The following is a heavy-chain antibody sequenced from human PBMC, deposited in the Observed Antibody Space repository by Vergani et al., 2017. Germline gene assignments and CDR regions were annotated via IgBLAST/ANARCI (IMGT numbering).Heavy chain of an antibody. D-gene: IGHD3-9*01. Sequence: DVHLAESGGGFFQPGGSLRLSCSASGFSFNRYWMHWVRQVPGKGLLWVSRIKSDGSITAYAVSVKGRFTISRDNAQNTLYLQMNSLSVEDTGVYYCARARCIETCYMSNWLDSWGQGTPVTVSS. CDR2: IKSDGSIT. CDR1: GFSFNRYW. V-gene: IGHV3-74*03. J-gene: IGHJ5*01. CDR3: ARARCIETCYMSNWLDS.